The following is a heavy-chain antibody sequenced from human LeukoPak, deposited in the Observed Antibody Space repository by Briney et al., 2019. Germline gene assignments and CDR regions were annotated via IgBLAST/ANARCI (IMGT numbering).Heavy chain of an antibody. J-gene: IGHJ3*02. D-gene: IGHD1-26*01. CDR1: GFTFSSYW. CDR2: IKKDGSEK. Sequence: PGGSLRLSCAASGFTFSSYWMSWLRQAPGKGLEWVANIKKDGSEKYYVDSVKGRFTISRDNAKNSLYLQMNTLRAEDTAVYYCARCWGSGIYLLDAFDIWGQGTMVTVSS. V-gene: IGHV3-7*01. CDR3: ARCWGSGIYLLDAFDI.